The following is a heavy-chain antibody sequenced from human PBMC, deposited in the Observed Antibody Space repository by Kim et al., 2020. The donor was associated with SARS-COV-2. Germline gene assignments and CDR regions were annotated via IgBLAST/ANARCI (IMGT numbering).Heavy chain of an antibody. Sequence: GRFTISRDDSKNTLYLQMNSLKTEDTAVYYCTTDGGYCSGGSCPGGAFDIWGQGTMVTVSS. V-gene: IGHV3-15*01. CDR3: TTDGGYCSGGSCPGGAFDI. J-gene: IGHJ3*02. D-gene: IGHD2-15*01.